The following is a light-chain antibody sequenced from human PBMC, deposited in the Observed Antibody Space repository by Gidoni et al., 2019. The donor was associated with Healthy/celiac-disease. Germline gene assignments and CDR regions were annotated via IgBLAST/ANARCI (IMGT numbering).Light chain of an antibody. V-gene: IGKV1-39*01. CDR1: QSISSY. J-gene: IGKJ5*01. CDR3: QQSYSTPIT. CDR2: AAS. Sequence: DIQIPPSPSSLSASVGDRVTITCRASQSISSYLNWYQQKPGKAPKLRIYAASSLQSGVPSRFSGSGSGTDFTLTISSLQPEDFATYYCQQSYSTPITFGQGTRLEIK.